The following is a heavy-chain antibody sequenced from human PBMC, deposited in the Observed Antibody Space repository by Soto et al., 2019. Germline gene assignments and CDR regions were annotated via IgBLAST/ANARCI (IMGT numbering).Heavy chain of an antibody. D-gene: IGHD6-6*01. CDR2: ISSSSSYI. Sequence: EVQLVESGGGLVKPGGSLRLSCAASGFTFSSYSMNWVRQAPGKGLEWVSSISSSSSYIYYADSVKGRFTISRDNAKNSLYLQMNSPRAEDTAVYYCARGGYSSSSNGMDVWGQGTTVTVSS. CDR3: ARGGYSSSSNGMDV. CDR1: GFTFSSYS. J-gene: IGHJ6*02. V-gene: IGHV3-21*01.